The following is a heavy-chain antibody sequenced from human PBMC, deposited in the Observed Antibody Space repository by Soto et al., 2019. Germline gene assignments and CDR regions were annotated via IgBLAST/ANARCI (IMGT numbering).Heavy chain of an antibody. CDR1: GFTFSSYG. CDR2: IWYDGSNK. J-gene: IGHJ3*02. V-gene: IGHV3-33*01. CDR3: AREGEVSGRPLIDAFYI. Sequence: PGGSLRLSCAASGFTFSSYGMHWVRQAPGKGLEWVAVIWYDGSNKYYADSVKGRFTISRDNSKNTLYLQMNSLRAEDTAVYYCAREGEVSGRPLIDAFYIWGQWTMVTVSS. D-gene: IGHD3-10*01.